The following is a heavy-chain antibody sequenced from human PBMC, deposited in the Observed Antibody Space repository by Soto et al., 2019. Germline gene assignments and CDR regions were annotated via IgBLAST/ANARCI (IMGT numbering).Heavy chain of an antibody. J-gene: IGHJ1*01. CDR2: IYYSGST. Sequence: TLSLTCTVSGGSISSGVYYWSWIRQHPGKGLEWIGYIYYSGSTYYNPSLKSRVTISVDTSKNQFSLKLSSVTAADTAVYYCARGRYYYDSSGYPESAEYFQHWGQGTLVTVSS. D-gene: IGHD3-22*01. V-gene: IGHV4-31*03. CDR1: GGSISSGVYY. CDR3: ARGRYYYDSSGYPESAEYFQH.